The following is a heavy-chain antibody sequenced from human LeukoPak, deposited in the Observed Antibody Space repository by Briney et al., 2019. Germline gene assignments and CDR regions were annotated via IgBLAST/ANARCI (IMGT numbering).Heavy chain of an antibody. CDR2: IKRGGSEK. Sequence: GGPLRLSCVASGFSFSNYWMTWVRQVPGKGVEWVANIKRGGSEKKYVASVKGLFTMSRDNAKNSLYLQMDKLRVEDTAIYYCARVYSPSYGSVWYDAFDIWGQGTMVTVSS. CDR1: GFSFSNYW. CDR3: ARVYSPSYGSVWYDAFDI. J-gene: IGHJ3*02. V-gene: IGHV3-7*01. D-gene: IGHD6-19*01.